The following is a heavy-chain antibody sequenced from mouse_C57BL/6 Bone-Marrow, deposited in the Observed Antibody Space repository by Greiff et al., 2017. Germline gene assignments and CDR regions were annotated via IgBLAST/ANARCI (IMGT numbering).Heavy chain of an antibody. CDR3: ARRPKWYFDV. CDR2: ISYDGSN. J-gene: IGHJ1*03. CDR1: GYSITSGYY. Sequence: DVKLQESGPGLVKPSQSLSLTCSVTGYSITSGYYWNWIRQFPGNKLEWMGYISYDGSNNYNPSLKNRISITRDTSKNQFFLKLNSVTTEDTATYYCARRPKWYFDVWGTGTTVTVSS. V-gene: IGHV3-6*01.